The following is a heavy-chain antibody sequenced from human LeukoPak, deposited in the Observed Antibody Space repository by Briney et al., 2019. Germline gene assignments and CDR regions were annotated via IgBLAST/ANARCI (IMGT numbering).Heavy chain of an antibody. Sequence: GGSLRLSCAASGFTFSSYSMNWVRQAPGKGLEWVSYISSSSSTIHYADSVKGRFTISRDNAKNSLYLQMNSLRAEDTAVYYCARDPPLWFGEYLYYFDYWGQGTLVTVSS. V-gene: IGHV3-48*01. CDR1: GFTFSSYS. CDR2: ISSSSSTI. J-gene: IGHJ4*02. CDR3: ARDPPLWFGEYLYYFDY. D-gene: IGHD3-10*01.